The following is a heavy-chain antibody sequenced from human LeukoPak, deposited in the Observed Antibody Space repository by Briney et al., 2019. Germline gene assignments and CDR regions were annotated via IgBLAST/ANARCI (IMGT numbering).Heavy chain of an antibody. J-gene: IGHJ4*02. Sequence: SVKVSCKXSGGTFSSYAISWVRQAPGQGLEWMGGIIPIFGTANYSQKFQGRVTITADESTSTAYMELSSLRSEDTAVYYCARDRAYYDFWSGYYAFDYWGQGTLVTVSS. CDR1: GGTFSSYA. CDR3: ARDRAYYDFWSGYYAFDY. D-gene: IGHD3-3*01. V-gene: IGHV1-69*13. CDR2: IIPIFGTA.